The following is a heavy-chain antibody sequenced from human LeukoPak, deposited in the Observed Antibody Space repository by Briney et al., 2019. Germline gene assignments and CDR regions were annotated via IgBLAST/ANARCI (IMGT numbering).Heavy chain of an antibody. Sequence: PGGSLRLSCAASGFTFSSYGMSWVRQAPGKGPEWVSGISASGGSTYYADSVKGRFTISRDNAKNSLYLQMNSLRAEDTAVYYCARGDYYDSSGYYIYYYYYMDVWGKGTTVTISS. J-gene: IGHJ6*03. CDR1: GFTFSSYG. V-gene: IGHV3-23*01. D-gene: IGHD3-22*01. CDR3: ARGDYYDSSGYYIYYYYYMDV. CDR2: ISASGGST.